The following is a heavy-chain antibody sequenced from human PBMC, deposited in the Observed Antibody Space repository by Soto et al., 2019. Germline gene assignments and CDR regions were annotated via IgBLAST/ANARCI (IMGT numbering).Heavy chain of an antibody. D-gene: IGHD6-19*01. Sequence: QVQLVESGGGVVQPGRSLRLSCAASGFTFSSYGMHWVRQAPGKGLEWVAVIWYDGSNKYYADSVKGRFTISRDNSKNTRYLQMNSLRAEDTAVYYCARGEGSGWPDDSDFDYWGQGTLVTVSS. J-gene: IGHJ4*02. V-gene: IGHV3-33*01. CDR3: ARGEGSGWPDDSDFDY. CDR2: IWYDGSNK. CDR1: GFTFSSYG.